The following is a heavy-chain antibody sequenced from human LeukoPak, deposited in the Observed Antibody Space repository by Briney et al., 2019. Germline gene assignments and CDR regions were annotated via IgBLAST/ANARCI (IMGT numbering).Heavy chain of an antibody. CDR2: IYTSGST. CDR3: ASEGTTFSSFDY. CDR1: GGSISSGSYY. Sequence: PSETLSLTCTVSGGSISSGSYYWGWIRQPAGKGLEWIGRIYTSGSTNYNPSLKSRVTISVDTSKNQFSLKLNSVIATDTAVYYCASEGTTFSSFDYWGQGTLVTVSS. J-gene: IGHJ4*02. V-gene: IGHV4-61*02. D-gene: IGHD1-1*01.